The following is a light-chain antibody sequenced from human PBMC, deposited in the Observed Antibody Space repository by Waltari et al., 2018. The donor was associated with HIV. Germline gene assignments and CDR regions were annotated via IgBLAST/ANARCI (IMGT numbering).Light chain of an antibody. CDR1: SSNVGSDAL. CDR3: CSCPRSGIRYV. V-gene: IGLV2-23*02. Sequence: QSALTQPASVSGSPGQAITISCPGTSSNVGSDALVSWYQQHPGEAPKLIISEVTKRPSGVSNRFSGSKSGNTASLTISGLQAEDEADYYCCSCPRSGIRYVFGTGTKVTVL. J-gene: IGLJ1*01. CDR2: EVT.